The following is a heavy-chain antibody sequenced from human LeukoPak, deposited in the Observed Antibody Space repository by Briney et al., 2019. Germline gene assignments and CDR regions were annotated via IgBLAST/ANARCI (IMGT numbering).Heavy chain of an antibody. D-gene: IGHD6-19*01. CDR1: GYTFTGYY. CDR3: ARGFGAVAGYYYYGMDV. V-gene: IGHV1-8*02. CDR2: MNPNSGNT. Sequence: GASVKVSCKASGYTFTGYYMHWVRQAPGQGLEWMGWMNPNSGNTGYAQKFQGRVTMTRNTSISTAYMELSSLRSEDTAVYYCARGFGAVAGYYYYGMDVWGQGTTVTVSS. J-gene: IGHJ6*02.